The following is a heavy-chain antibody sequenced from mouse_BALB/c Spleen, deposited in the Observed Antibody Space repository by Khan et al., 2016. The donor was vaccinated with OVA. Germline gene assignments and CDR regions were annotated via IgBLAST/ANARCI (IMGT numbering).Heavy chain of an antibody. CDR2: ISSGGDNT. CDR1: GFAFSNYD. J-gene: IGHJ1*01. Sequence: DVMLVESGGGLVKPGGSLKLACTASGFAFSNYDMSWVRQTPEKRLEWVAYISSGGDNTYSPDTVKGRFTISRDNAKNTLYLQMSSLKSDDTAIYYCTRRPGYFDVWGAGTTVTVSS. CDR3: TRRPGYFDV. V-gene: IGHV5-12-1*01.